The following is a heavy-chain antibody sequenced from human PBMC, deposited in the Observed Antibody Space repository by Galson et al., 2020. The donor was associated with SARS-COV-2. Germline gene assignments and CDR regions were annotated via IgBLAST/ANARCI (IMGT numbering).Heavy chain of an antibody. V-gene: IGHV5-51*01. CDR3: ARLDGSNGEMYGMDV. J-gene: IGHJ6*02. Sequence: HGESLKISCKTSGYWFTTYWIGWVRQMPGKGLEWMGIIYPDDSDTRYSPSFQGQVTISAVKSISTAYLQWSGLRVSDTAMYYCARLDGSNGEMYGMDVWGQGTAVTVSS. D-gene: IGHD2-8*01. CDR1: GYWFTTYW. CDR2: IYPDDSDT.